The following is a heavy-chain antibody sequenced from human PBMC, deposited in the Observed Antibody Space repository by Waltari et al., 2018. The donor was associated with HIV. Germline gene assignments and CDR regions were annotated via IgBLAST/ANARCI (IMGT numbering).Heavy chain of an antibody. CDR3: AKDFGTGH. V-gene: IGHV3-9*01. D-gene: IGHD3-10*01. J-gene: IGHJ4*02. CDR2: ISWNSGSI. CDR1: GFTFDDYA. Sequence: EVQLVESGGGLVQPGRSLRLSCAASGFTFDDYAMHWVRQAPGKVLEWVSCISWNSGSIGYADSVKGRFIISRDNAKNSLYLQMNSLRAEDTALYYCAKDFGTGHWGQGTLVTVSS.